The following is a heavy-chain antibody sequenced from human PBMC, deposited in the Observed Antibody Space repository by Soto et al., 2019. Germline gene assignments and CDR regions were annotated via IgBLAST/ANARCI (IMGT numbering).Heavy chain of an antibody. CDR1: GFTFSSYA. CDR3: AKDRSIAVAGTMGCFDY. J-gene: IGHJ4*02. CDR2: ISGSGGST. D-gene: IGHD6-19*01. V-gene: IGHV3-23*01. Sequence: GGSLRLSCAASGFTFSSYAMSWVRQAPGKGLEWVSAISGSGGSTYYADSVKGRFTISRDNSKNTLYLQMTSLRAEDTAVYHCAKDRSIAVAGTMGCFDYWGQGTLVTVSS.